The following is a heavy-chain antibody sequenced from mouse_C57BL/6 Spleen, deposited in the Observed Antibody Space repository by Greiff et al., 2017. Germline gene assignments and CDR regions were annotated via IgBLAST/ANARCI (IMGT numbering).Heavy chain of an antibody. CDR2: ISNLAYSI. V-gene: IGHV5-15*01. CDR3: AREVYGSSYYIDY. D-gene: IGHD1-1*01. Sequence: EVQLVESGGGLVQPGGSLKLSCAASGFTFSDYGMAWVRQAPRKGSEWVAFISNLAYSIYYADTVTGRFTISRENAKNTLYLEMSSLRSEDTAMYYCAREVYGSSYYIDYWGQGTTLTVSS. J-gene: IGHJ2*01. CDR1: GFTFSDYG.